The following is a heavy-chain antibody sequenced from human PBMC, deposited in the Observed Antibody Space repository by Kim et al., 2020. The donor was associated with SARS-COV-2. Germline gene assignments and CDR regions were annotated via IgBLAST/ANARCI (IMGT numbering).Heavy chain of an antibody. D-gene: IGHD3-3*01. Sequence: SETLSLTCTVSGGSISSYYWSWIRQPPGKGLEWIGYIYYSGSTNYNPSLKSRVTISVDTSKNQFSLKLSSVTAADTAVYYCARAGRYYDFWSGYRTVYYYYGMDVWGQGTTVTVSS. CDR1: GGSISSYY. J-gene: IGHJ6*02. V-gene: IGHV4-59*13. CDR2: IYYSGST. CDR3: ARAGRYYDFWSGYRTVYYYYGMDV.